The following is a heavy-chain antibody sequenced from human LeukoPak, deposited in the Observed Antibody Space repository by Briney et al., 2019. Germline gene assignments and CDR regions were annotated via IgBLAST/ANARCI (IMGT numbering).Heavy chain of an antibody. CDR2: INPNSGGT. D-gene: IGHD2-2*01. V-gene: IGHV1-2*02. CDR1: GYTFTGYY. CDR3: AKILGYCSSTSCRDSDY. J-gene: IGHJ4*02. Sequence: GASVKVSCKASGYTFTGYYMHWVRQAPGQGLEWMGWINPNSGGTNCAQKFQGRVTMTRDTSISTAYMELSRLRSDDTAVYYCAKILGYCSSTSCRDSDYWGQGTLVTVSS.